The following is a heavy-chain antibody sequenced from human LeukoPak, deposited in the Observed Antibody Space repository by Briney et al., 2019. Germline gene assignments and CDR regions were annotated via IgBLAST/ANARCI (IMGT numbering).Heavy chain of an antibody. CDR3: AAESVPAAKNYYYGMDV. CDR1: GFTFTSSA. Sequence: GASVKVSCKASGFTFTSSAVQWVRQARGQRLEWIGWIVVGSGNTNYAQEFQERVTITRDMSTSTAYMELSSLRSEDTAVYYCAAESVPAAKNYYYGMDVWGQGTTVTVSS. J-gene: IGHJ6*02. D-gene: IGHD2-2*01. V-gene: IGHV1-58*01. CDR2: IVVGSGNT.